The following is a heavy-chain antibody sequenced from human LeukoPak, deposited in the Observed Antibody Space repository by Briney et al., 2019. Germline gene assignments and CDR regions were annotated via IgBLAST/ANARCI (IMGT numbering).Heavy chain of an antibody. J-gene: IGHJ4*02. CDR3: AKGWSPTSYYFDY. CDR1: GFTFSSYA. Sequence: PGGSLRLSCAASGFTFSSYAMSWVRQAPGKGLEWVSAISGSGGSTYYADSVKGRFTISRDNSRNTLYLQMNSLRAEDTAVYYCAKGWSPTSYYFDYWGQGTLVTVSS. CDR2: ISGSGGST. D-gene: IGHD2-15*01. V-gene: IGHV3-23*01.